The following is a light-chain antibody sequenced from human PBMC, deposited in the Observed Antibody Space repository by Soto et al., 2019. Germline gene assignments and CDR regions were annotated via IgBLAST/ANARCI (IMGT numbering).Light chain of an antibody. Sequence: QSALTQPPSASGSPGQSVTISCTGTSSDVGIYNYVSWYQQHPGKAPKLMIYDVTKRPSGVPDRFSGSKSDSTASLTVSGLQAADEADYYCSSFTGNNNFVVFGGGTKLTV. V-gene: IGLV2-8*01. CDR2: DVT. CDR1: SSDVGIYNY. J-gene: IGLJ2*01. CDR3: SSFTGNNNFVV.